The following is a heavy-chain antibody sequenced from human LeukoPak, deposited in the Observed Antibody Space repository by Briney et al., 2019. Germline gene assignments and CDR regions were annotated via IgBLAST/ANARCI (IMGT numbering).Heavy chain of an antibody. CDR1: GFTFSSYS. Sequence: GGSLRLSCAASGFTFSSYSMNWVRQAPGKGLEWVSSISSSSSYIYYAHSVKGRSTISRDNAKNSLYLQMNSLRAEDTAVYYCAREGIVVVPAAGGVFYYYYYYMDVWGKGTTVTVSS. CDR2: ISSSSSYI. D-gene: IGHD2-2*01. J-gene: IGHJ6*03. CDR3: AREGIVVVPAAGGVFYYYYYYMDV. V-gene: IGHV3-21*01.